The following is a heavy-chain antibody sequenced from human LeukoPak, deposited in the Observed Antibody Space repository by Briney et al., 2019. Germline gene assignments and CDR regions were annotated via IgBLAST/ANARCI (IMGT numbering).Heavy chain of an antibody. CDR1: GFTVSSNY. Sequence: GGSLRLSCAASGFTVSSNYMSWVRQAPGKGLEWVSVIYSGGYTDYADSVKGRFTISRDNSKNTLYLQMNSLRAEDTAVYYCASKGGDDWEYFFDYWGQGTLVTVSS. CDR2: IYSGGYT. V-gene: IGHV3-53*01. CDR3: ASKGGDDWEYFFDY. D-gene: IGHD2-21*02. J-gene: IGHJ4*02.